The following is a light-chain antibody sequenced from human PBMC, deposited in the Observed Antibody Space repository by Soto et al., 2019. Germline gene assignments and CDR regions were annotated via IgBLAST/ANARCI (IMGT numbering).Light chain of an antibody. J-gene: IGKJ4*01. CDR2: GAY. V-gene: IGKV3-15*01. Sequence: EIVMTQSPATLSVSPGERATLSCRASQSASFNLAWYQHKPGQAPRLVVYGAYTTATGIPARFSGSGSGTEFTLNISSLQSEDFAVYYCQQYNKWPLTFGGGTKVEIK. CDR3: QQYNKWPLT. CDR1: QSASFN.